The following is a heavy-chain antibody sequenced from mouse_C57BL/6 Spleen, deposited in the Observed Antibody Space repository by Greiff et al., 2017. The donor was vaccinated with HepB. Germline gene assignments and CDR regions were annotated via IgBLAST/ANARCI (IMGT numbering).Heavy chain of an antibody. Sequence: EVKLVESGPELVKPGDSVKISCKASGYSFTGYFMNWVMQSHGKSLEWIGRINPYNGDTFYNQKFKGKATLTVDKSSSTAHMELRRLTSEDSAVYYCARDGNYAWFAYWGQGTLVTVSA. CDR1: GYSFTGYF. D-gene: IGHD2-1*01. CDR2: INPYNGDT. V-gene: IGHV1-20*01. CDR3: ARDGNYAWFAY. J-gene: IGHJ3*01.